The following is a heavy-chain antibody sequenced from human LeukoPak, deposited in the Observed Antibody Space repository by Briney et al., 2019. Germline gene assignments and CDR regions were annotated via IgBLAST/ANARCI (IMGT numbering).Heavy chain of an antibody. CDR1: GSSISSISSYS. D-gene: IGHD1-26*01. V-gene: IGHV4-61*05. CDR2: IFASGST. Sequence: SETLSLTCIISGSSISSISSYSWSWIRQPPGKGLEWIGYIFASGSTNYNPSLKSRVTISVDTSKNQFSLKLSSVTAADTAVYYCARWTSGGHPFDYWGQGTLVTVSS. CDR3: ARWTSGGHPFDY. J-gene: IGHJ4*02.